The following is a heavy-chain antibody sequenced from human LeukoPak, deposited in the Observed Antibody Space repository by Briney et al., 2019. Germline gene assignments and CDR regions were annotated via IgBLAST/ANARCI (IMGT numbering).Heavy chain of an antibody. CDR2: ISSSSSYI. Sequence: GGSLRLSCAASGFTFSSYSMNWVRQAPGKGLEWVSSISSSSSYIYYADSVKGRFTISRDNAKNSLYLQMNSLRAEDTAVYCCARDFLLEWLLYNYYYGMDVWGQGTTVTVSS. V-gene: IGHV3-21*01. D-gene: IGHD3-3*01. CDR1: GFTFSSYS. CDR3: ARDFLLEWLLYNYYYGMDV. J-gene: IGHJ6*02.